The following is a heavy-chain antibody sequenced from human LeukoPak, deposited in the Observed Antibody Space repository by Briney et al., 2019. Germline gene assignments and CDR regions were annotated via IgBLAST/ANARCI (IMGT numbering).Heavy chain of an antibody. J-gene: IGHJ4*02. CDR3: ARDPGSGSYLDY. D-gene: IGHD3-10*01. V-gene: IGHV3-30-3*01. CDR1: GFTFSSYA. Sequence: GGSLRLSCAASGFTFSSYAMHWVRQAPGKGLEWVAVISYDGSNKYYADSVKGRFTISRDNSKNTLYLQMNSLRAEDTAVYNCARDPGSGSYLDYWGQGTLVTVSS. CDR2: ISYDGSNK.